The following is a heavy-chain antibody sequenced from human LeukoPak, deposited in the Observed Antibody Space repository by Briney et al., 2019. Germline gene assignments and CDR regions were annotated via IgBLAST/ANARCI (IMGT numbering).Heavy chain of an antibody. CDR3: AKAAGGFSYYNWFDP. Sequence: SETLSLTCTVSGGSISSSPYYWGWIRQRPGKGLEWIGSIYYSGTSHYNPSLESRVTISVDTSKNQFSLKLASVTAADTAIYYCAKAAGGFSYYNWFDPWGQGTLVTVSS. CDR1: GGSISSSPYY. CDR2: IYYSGTS. V-gene: IGHV4-39*07. J-gene: IGHJ5*02. D-gene: IGHD5-18*01.